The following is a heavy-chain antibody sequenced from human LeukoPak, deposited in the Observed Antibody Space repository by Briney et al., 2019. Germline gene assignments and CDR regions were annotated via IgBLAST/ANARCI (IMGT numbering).Heavy chain of an antibody. CDR3: ARDRDPWGMVLGRSGMDV. J-gene: IGHJ6*02. CDR1: GFTFSSYS. CDR2: ISSSSSYI. D-gene: IGHD7-27*01. V-gene: IGHV3-21*01. Sequence: GGSLRLSCAASGFTFSSYSMNWVRQAPGKGLEWVSSISSSSSYIYYADSVKGRFTISRDNAKNSLYLQMNSLRAEDTAVYYCARDRDPWGMVLGRSGMDVWGQGTTVTVSS.